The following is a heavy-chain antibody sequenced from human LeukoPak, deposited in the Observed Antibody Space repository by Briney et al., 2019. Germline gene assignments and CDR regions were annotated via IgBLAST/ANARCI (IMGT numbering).Heavy chain of an antibody. V-gene: IGHV3-7*05. CDR2: IKQDGSEK. CDR3: AREYRSSTSCYGMDV. J-gene: IGHJ6*02. CDR1: GFTFSSYW. Sequence: GGSLRLSCAASGFTFSSYWMSWVRQAPGKGLEWVANIKQDGSEKYYVDSVKGRFTISRDNAKNSLYLQMNSLRAEDTAVYYCAREYRSSTSCYGMDVWGQGTTVTVSS. D-gene: IGHD2-2*01.